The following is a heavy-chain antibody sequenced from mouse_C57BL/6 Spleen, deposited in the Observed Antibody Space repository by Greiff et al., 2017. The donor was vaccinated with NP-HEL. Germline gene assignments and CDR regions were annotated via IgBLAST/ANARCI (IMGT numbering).Heavy chain of an antibody. Sequence: VQLQQSGAELVRPRASVTLSCKASGYTFTDYEMHWVKQTPVHGLEWIGAIDPETGGTAYNQKFKGKAILTADKSSSTAYMELRSLTSEDSAVYYCSFTRAMDYWGQGTSVTVSS. J-gene: IGHJ4*01. D-gene: IGHD2-1*01. CDR1: GYTFTDYE. CDR2: IDPETGGT. CDR3: SFTRAMDY. V-gene: IGHV1-15*01.